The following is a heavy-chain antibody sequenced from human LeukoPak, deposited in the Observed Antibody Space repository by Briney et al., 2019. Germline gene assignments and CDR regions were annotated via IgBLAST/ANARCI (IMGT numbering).Heavy chain of an antibody. CDR1: GGSISSGSYY. D-gene: IGHD6-13*01. J-gene: IGHJ4*02. Sequence: SETLSLTCTVSGGSISSGSYYWSWIRQPAGKGLEWIGRTYTSGSTNYNPSLKSRVTISVDTSKNQFSLKLSSVTAADTAVYYCARDLGSSTSYDYWGQGTLVTVSS. CDR2: TYTSGST. V-gene: IGHV4-61*02. CDR3: ARDLGSSTSYDY.